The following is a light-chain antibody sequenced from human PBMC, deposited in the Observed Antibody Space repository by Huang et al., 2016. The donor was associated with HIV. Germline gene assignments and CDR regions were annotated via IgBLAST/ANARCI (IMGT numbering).Light chain of an antibody. V-gene: IGKV3-15*01. J-gene: IGKJ3*01. Sequence: EIVMTQSPATLSVSPGERATLSCRASQSVSSNLAWYQRKPGQAPRLLSYGASTRATGIPARFSVSGSGTEFTLTISSLQSEDFAVYYCQQYNNWLLFTFGPGTKVDIK. CDR2: GAS. CDR3: QQYNNWLLFT. CDR1: QSVSSN.